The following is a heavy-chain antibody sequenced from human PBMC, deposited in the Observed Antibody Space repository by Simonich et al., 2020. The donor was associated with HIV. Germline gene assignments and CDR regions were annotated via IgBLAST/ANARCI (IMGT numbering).Heavy chain of an antibody. CDR1: GFTFSNYG. V-gene: IGHV3-33*01. J-gene: IGHJ6*02. Sequence: VQLVESGGGLVQPGGSLRLSCAASGFTFSNYGMQWVRQAPGKGLEWVAIIWYEGSNKYYADSVKGRFTISRDNSKKTLYLHMNSLRAEDTAVYSCARDTAMAHYYYGMDVWGQGTTVTVSS. CDR3: ARDTAMAHYYYGMDV. CDR2: IWYEGSNK. D-gene: IGHD5-18*01.